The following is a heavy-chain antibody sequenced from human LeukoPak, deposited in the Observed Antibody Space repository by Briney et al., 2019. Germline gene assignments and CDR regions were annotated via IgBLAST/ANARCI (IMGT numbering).Heavy chain of an antibody. J-gene: IGHJ4*02. D-gene: IGHD6-6*01. Sequence: PGGSLRLSCAASGFTFSSYSMHWVRQAPGKGLEWVSSISIRMSKNYADSVKGRFTISRDNAKNSLDLQMDSLRDEDTAVYYCARDSRSIAVSKGGLDYWGQGTLVTVSS. CDR2: ISIRMSK. CDR1: GFTFSSYS. CDR3: ARDSRSIAVSKGGLDY. V-gene: IGHV3-21*01.